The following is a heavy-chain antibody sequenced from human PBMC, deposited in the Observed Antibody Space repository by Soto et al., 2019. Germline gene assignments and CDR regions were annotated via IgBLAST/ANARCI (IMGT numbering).Heavy chain of an antibody. CDR2: ISYDGSNK. J-gene: IGHJ6*02. Sequence: PGGSLRLSCAASGFTFSSYGMHWVRQAPGKGLEWVAVISYDGSNKYYADSVKGRFTISRDNSKNTLYLQMNGLRAEDTAVYYCANEVADGGLIEAIDPDQGMDVWGQGTTVTGSS. CDR1: GFTFSSYG. D-gene: IGHD2-2*02. CDR3: ANEVADGGLIEAIDPDQGMDV. V-gene: IGHV3-30*18.